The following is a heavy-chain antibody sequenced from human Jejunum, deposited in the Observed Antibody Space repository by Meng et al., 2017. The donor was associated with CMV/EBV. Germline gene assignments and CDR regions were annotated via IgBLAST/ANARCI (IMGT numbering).Heavy chain of an antibody. CDR2: INSDGSET. CDR3: VKGGHLGDY. D-gene: IGHD3-10*01. V-gene: IGHV3-74*03. J-gene: IGHJ4*02. CDR1: GFTFSSSW. Sequence: SCAASGFTFSSSWMHWVRQAPGKGLVWVSHINSDGSETKYADSVKGRFTISRDNAKNTLYLQMNTLRAEDTAVYYCVKGGHLGDYWGQGTLVTVSS.